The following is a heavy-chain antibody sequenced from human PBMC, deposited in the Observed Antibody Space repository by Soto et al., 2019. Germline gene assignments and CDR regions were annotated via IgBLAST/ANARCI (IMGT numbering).Heavy chain of an antibody. V-gene: IGHV4-59*01. Sequence: NPSETLSLTCTVSGGSISSYYWSWIRQPPGKGLEWIGYIYYSGSTNYNPSLKSRVTISVDTSKNQFSLKLSSVTAADTAVYYCASSCSGGSCFLSHYYYGMDVWGQGTTVTAP. J-gene: IGHJ6*02. CDR3: ASSCSGGSCFLSHYYYGMDV. D-gene: IGHD2-15*01. CDR1: GGSISSYY. CDR2: IYYSGST.